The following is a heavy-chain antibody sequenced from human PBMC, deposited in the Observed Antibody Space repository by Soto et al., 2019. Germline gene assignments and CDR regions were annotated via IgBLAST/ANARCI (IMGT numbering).Heavy chain of an antibody. CDR1: GGSISSSNW. CDR3: AGRVYAPTLLGYYYYGMDV. J-gene: IGHJ6*02. V-gene: IGHV4-4*02. Sequence: SETLSLTCAVSGGSISSSNWWSWVRQPPGKGLEWIGEIYHSGSTNYNPSLKSRVTISVDKSKNQFSLKLSSVTAADTAVYYCAGRVYAPTLLGYYYYGMDVWGQGTTVTVSS. CDR2: IYHSGST. D-gene: IGHD2-8*01.